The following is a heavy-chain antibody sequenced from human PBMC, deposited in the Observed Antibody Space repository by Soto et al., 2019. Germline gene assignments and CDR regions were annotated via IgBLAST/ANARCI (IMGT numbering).Heavy chain of an antibody. J-gene: IGHJ6*02. CDR2: IYNGGDT. CDR1: AGADSSVDFD. D-gene: IGHD3-22*01. CDR3: ASPRRSTISGYYSLWSVDV. V-gene: IGHV4-30-4*01. Sequence: PSEGLAVPGSFAAGADSSVDFDRPRFRASPGKGLECIGYIYNGGDTYYNPSLKSRVTMSLDTSKNHFSLKLNSVTAADTAVYFCASPRRSTISGYYSLWSVDVWGQGTTVT.